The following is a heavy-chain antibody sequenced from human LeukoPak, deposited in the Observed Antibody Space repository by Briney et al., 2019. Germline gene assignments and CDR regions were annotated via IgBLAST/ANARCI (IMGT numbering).Heavy chain of an antibody. CDR2: IKTDGRTT. V-gene: IGHV3-74*01. CDR3: TTGPSYGYEW. J-gene: IGHJ4*02. D-gene: IGHD3-16*01. CDR1: GMTFSNHW. Sequence: AGVSLRLSCAASGMTFSNHWMHWVRQVPGKGLVWVSLIKTDGRTTIYADSVKGRFTISRDNGKSTLYLQMNSLRAEDTAIYYCTTGPSYGYEWWGQGTVVTVSS.